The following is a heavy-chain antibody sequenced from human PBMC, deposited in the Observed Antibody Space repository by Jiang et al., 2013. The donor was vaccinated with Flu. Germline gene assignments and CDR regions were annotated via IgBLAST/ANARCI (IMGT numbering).Heavy chain of an antibody. CDR3: AKDIGGYDSSGYSPGY. Sequence: VQLVESGGVVVQPGGSLRLSCAASGFTFDDYAMHWVRQAPGKGLEWVSLISWDGGSTYYADSVKGRFTISRDNSKNSLYLQMNSLRAEDTALYYCAKDIGGYDSSGYSPGYWGQGTLVTVSS. D-gene: IGHD3-22*01. J-gene: IGHJ4*02. V-gene: IGHV3-43D*04. CDR2: ISWDGGST. CDR1: GFTFDDYA.